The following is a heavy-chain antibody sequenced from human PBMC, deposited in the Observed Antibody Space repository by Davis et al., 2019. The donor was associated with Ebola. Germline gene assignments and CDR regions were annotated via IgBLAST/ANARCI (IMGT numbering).Heavy chain of an antibody. CDR3: ARGDYVWGSYRSKGGWAFDI. CDR2: INHSGST. CDR1: GGSFSGYY. V-gene: IGHV4-34*01. J-gene: IGHJ3*02. D-gene: IGHD3-16*02. Sequence: PGGSLRLSCAVYGGSFSGYYWSWIRQPPGKGLEWIGEINHSGSTNYNPSLKSRVTISVDTSKNQFSLKLSSVTAADTAVYYCARGDYVWGSYRSKGGWAFDIWGQGTMVTVSS.